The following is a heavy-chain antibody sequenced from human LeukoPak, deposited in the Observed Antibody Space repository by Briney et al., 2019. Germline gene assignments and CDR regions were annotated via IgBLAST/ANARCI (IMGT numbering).Heavy chain of an antibody. J-gene: IGHJ6*03. CDR3: ATCRHYDSSGVTKNDYYYYYMDV. D-gene: IGHD3-22*01. CDR1: GYTLTELS. CDR2: FDPEDGET. V-gene: IGHV1-24*01. Sequence: ASVKVSCKVSGYTLTELSMHWVRQAPGKGLEWMGGFDPEDGETIYAQKFQGRVTMTEDTSTDTAYMELSSLRSEDTAVYYCATCRHYDSSGVTKNDYYYYYMDVWGKGTTVTVSS.